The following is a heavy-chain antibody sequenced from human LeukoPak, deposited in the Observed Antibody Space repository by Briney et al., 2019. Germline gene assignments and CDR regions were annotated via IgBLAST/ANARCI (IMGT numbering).Heavy chain of an antibody. CDR1: GYTFTSYG. CDR2: IIPIFGTA. V-gene: IGHV1-69*13. CDR3: ARGYDSSGYYWASPFDY. J-gene: IGHJ4*02. Sequence: SVKVSCKASGYTFTSYGISWVRQAPGQGLEWMGGIIPIFGTANYAQKFQGRVTITADESTSTAYMELSSLRSEDTAVYYCARGYDSSGYYWASPFDYWGQGTLVTVSS. D-gene: IGHD3-22*01.